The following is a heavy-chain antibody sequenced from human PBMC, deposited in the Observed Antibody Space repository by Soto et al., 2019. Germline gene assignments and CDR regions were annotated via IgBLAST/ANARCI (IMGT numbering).Heavy chain of an antibody. Sequence: SVKVSCTTSGCTFSIYAISWVRQAPGQGLEWMGGIIPIFDTANYAQKFQGRVTITADESTSTAYMELSSLRPEDTAMYYCMKGMYITTFTHVDYWGQGTPVTVSS. D-gene: IGHD3-3*01. CDR3: MKGMYITTFTHVDY. CDR2: IIPIFDTA. V-gene: IGHV1-69*13. CDR1: GCTFSIYA. J-gene: IGHJ4*02.